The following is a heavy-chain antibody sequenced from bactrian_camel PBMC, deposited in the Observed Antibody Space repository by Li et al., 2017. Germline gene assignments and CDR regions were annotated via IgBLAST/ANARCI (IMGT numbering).Heavy chain of an antibody. CDR2: ILSDGTT. V-gene: IGHV3S53*01. Sequence: VQLVESGGGSVQAGGSLSLSCAGSGFTHSVCTMGWYRQTPGKERVVVSTILSDGTTYYADSVKGRFTISQDSAKDTVYLQMNSLKPADTAMYYCAARGSYSGGYCPGIYGQYEYTYWGQGTQVTVS. CDR1: GFTHSVCT. J-gene: IGHJ4*01. CDR3: AARGSYSGGYCPGIYGQYEYTY. D-gene: IGHD2*01.